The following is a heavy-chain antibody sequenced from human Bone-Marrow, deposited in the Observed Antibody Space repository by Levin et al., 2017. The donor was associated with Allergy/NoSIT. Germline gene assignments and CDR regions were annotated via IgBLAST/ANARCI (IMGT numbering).Heavy chain of an antibody. CDR2: IKEDGSEK. CDR3: ASARNSGRYYNYPLDL. J-gene: IGHJ6*02. Sequence: GESLKISCAASGFTFSNSWMSWVRQAPGKGLEWVANIKEDGSEKYYGDSVKGRFTISRDNSKNMLYLQMNSLRAEDTAVYYCASARNSGRYYNYPLDLWGQGTTVTVSS. D-gene: IGHD3-10*01. V-gene: IGHV3-7*01. CDR1: GFTFSNSW.